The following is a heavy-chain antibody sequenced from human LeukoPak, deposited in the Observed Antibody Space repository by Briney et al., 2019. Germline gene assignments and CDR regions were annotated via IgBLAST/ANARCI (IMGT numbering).Heavy chain of an antibody. J-gene: IGHJ4*02. CDR3: ARGQAETDYGDYGGY. V-gene: IGHV4-34*01. Sequence: SSETLSLTCAVYGGSFSGYYWSWIRQPPGKGLEWIGEINHSGSTNYNPSLKSRVTISVDTSKNQFSLKLSSMTAADTAVYYCARGQAETDYGDYGGYWGQGTLVTVSS. CDR1: GGSFSGYY. CDR2: INHSGST. D-gene: IGHD4-17*01.